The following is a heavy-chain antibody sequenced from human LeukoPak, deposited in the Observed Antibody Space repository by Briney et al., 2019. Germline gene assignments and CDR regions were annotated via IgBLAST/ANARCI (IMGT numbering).Heavy chain of an antibody. CDR1: GFTFSNYA. CDR2: ISGNGVST. CDR3: AKFLGSSSWFAIDF. J-gene: IGHJ4*02. D-gene: IGHD6-13*01. Sequence: PGGSLRLSCAASGFTFSNYAMHWVRQAPGKGLEYVSAISGNGVSTYYANSVKGRLTVSRDNSKNTFYLQMNSLRAEDTAVYYCAKFLGSSSWFAIDFWGQGSLVTVSS. V-gene: IGHV3-64*01.